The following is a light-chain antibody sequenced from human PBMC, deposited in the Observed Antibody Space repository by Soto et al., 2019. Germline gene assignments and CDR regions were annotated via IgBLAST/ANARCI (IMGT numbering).Light chain of an antibody. CDR2: EVS. Sequence: QSALTQPASVSGSPGQSITISCTGTSSDVGSYNLVSWYQQHPGKAPKLMIYEVSKRPSGVSNRFSGSKSGNTASLTISGLQAEAEADYYCCAYAGSSTGWGVFGGGTKLTVL. V-gene: IGLV2-23*02. CDR3: CAYAGSSTGWGV. CDR1: SSDVGSYNL. J-gene: IGLJ3*02.